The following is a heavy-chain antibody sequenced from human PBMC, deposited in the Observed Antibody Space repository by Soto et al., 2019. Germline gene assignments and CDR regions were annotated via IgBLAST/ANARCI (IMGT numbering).Heavy chain of an antibody. J-gene: IGHJ4*02. D-gene: IGHD3-22*01. Sequence: GASVKACSKASRYTLTSYAMHWVRQAHVQRLEWMGWINAGNGNTKYSQKFQGRVTITRDTSASTDYMELSSLRSEDTAVYYCARDYYDSSGYYCFDYWGQGTLVTVS. CDR1: RYTLTSYA. CDR2: INAGNGNT. CDR3: ARDYYDSSGYYCFDY. V-gene: IGHV1-3*01.